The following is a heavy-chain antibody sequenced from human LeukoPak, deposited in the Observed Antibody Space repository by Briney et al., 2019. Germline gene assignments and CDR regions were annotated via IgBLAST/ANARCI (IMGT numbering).Heavy chain of an antibody. Sequence: PGGSLRLSCSASGFTFSSNSMNWVRQAPGKGLEWVSFIYSGGNTYYADSVKGRFTISRDNSKNTFHLQMNSLRAEDTAVYYCARRAGDYSHPYDYWGQGTLVTVSS. CDR3: ARRAGDYSHPYDY. CDR1: GFTFSSNS. CDR2: IYSGGNT. V-gene: IGHV3-53*01. D-gene: IGHD3-22*01. J-gene: IGHJ4*02.